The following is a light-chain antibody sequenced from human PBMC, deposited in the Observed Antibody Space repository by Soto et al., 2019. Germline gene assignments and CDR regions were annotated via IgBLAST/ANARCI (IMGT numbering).Light chain of an antibody. J-gene: IGLJ1*01. V-gene: IGLV2-14*01. CDR1: SSDVGGYKY. Sequence: QSALTQPASVSGSPGQSITIACTGTSSDVGGYKYVSWYQQHPGKAPKLMIYEVSNRPSGVSNRFSGSKSGNTASLTISGLQAEDEADYCCSSYSSSSTLVFGTGTKVTVL. CDR3: SSYSSSSTLV. CDR2: EVS.